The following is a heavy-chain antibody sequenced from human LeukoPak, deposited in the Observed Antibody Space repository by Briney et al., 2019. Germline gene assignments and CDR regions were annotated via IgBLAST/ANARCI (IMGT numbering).Heavy chain of an antibody. CDR3: ARDPLKNYHDSSGYSFDY. CDR2: INLNSGGT. Sequence: ASVKVSCKASGYTFTHYYMHWVRQAPGQRLEWMGWINLNSGGTNYAQKFQGRVTMTRDTSVSTAYMELSRLRSDDTAVYYCARDPLKNYHDSSGYSFDYWGQGTLVTVSS. J-gene: IGHJ4*02. V-gene: IGHV1-2*02. D-gene: IGHD3-22*01. CDR1: GYTFTHYY.